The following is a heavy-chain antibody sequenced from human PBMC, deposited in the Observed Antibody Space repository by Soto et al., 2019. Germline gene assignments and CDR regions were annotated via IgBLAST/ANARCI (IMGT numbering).Heavy chain of an antibody. D-gene: IGHD2-21*01. CDR1: GYTFTSYG. J-gene: IGHJ4*02. V-gene: IGHV1-18*01. CDR2: ISAYNGNT. CDR3: ARDCGGAKLSSVDCPFDY. Sequence: ASVKVSCKASGYTFTSYGISWVRQAPGQGLEWMGWISAYNGNTNYAQKLQGRVTMTTDTSTSTAYMELRSLRSDDTAVYYCARDCGGAKLSSVDCPFDYWGQGTLVTVSS.